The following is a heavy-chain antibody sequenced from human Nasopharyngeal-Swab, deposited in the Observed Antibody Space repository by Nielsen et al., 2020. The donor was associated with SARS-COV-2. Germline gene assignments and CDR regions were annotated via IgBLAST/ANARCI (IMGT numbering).Heavy chain of an antibody. D-gene: IGHD3-10*01. Sequence: WVRQAPGQGLEWMGRIIPILDITNYAQKFQGRVTITADKSTYTAYMELSSLRSEDTAIYYCARMEFYYGSAGFTSPYYYYAMDVWGQGTTVTVSS. CDR2: IIPILDIT. J-gene: IGHJ6*02. CDR3: ARMEFYYGSAGFTSPYYYYAMDV. V-gene: IGHV1-69*02.